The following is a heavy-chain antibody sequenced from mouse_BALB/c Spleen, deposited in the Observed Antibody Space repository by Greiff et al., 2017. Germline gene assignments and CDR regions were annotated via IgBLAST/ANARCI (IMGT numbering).Heavy chain of an antibody. Sequence: VQLQQSGAELVRPGTSVKVSCKASGYAFTNYLIEWVKQRPGQGLEWIGVINPGSGGTNYNEKFKGKATLTADKSSSTAYMQLSSLTSDDSAVYFCARSGYYYGSRDYFYYWGQGTTLTVSS. V-gene: IGHV1-54*01. J-gene: IGHJ2*01. CDR1: GYAFTNYL. D-gene: IGHD1-1*01. CDR3: ARSGYYYGSRDYFYY. CDR2: INPGSGGT.